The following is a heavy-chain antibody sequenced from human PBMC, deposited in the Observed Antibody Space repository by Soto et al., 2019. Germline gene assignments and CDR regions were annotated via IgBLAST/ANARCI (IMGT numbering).Heavy chain of an antibody. CDR2: FDPEDGET. J-gene: IGHJ6*02. V-gene: IGHV1-24*01. CDR3: ATEGPMITPSRYYYYGMDV. Sequence: GASVKVSCKVSGYTLTELSMHWVRQAPGKGLEWMGGFDPEDGETIYAQKFQGRVTMTEDTSTDTAYMELSSLRSEDTAVYYCATEGPMITPSRYYYYGMDVWGQGTTVTVSS. CDR1: GYTLTELS. D-gene: IGHD3-22*01.